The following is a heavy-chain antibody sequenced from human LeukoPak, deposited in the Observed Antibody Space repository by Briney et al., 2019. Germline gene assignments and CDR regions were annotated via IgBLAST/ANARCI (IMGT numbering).Heavy chain of an antibody. CDR1: GFSLSTSGMR. CDR2: IDWDDDK. J-gene: IGHJ4*02. V-gene: IGHV2-70*04. CDR3: ARSSGYDLNFDY. Sequence: ESGPALVKPTQTLTLTCTFSGFSLSTSGMRVSWIRRPPGKALEWLARIDWDDDKFYSTSLKTRLTISKDTSKNQVVLTMTNMDPVDTATYYCARSSGYDLNFDYWGQGTLVTVSS. D-gene: IGHD5-12*01.